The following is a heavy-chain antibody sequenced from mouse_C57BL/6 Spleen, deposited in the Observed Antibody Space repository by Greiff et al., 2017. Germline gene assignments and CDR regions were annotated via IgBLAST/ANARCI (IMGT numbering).Heavy chain of an antibody. CDR3: TRGYGGYFDY. CDR1: GYTFTDYE. CDR2: IDPETGGT. V-gene: IGHV1-15*01. Sequence: QVQLQQSGAELVRPGASVTLSCKASGYTFTDYEMHWVKQTPVPGLEWIGAIDPETGGTAYNQKFKGKAILTADKSSSTAYMELRSLTSEDSAVYYCTRGYGGYFDYWGQGTTLTVSS. D-gene: IGHD1-1*01. J-gene: IGHJ2*01.